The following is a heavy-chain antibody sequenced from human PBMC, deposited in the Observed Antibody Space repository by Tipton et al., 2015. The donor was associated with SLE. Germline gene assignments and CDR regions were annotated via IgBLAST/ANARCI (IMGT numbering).Heavy chain of an antibody. Sequence: GSLRLSCAGSGFNFNNYWMHWLRQAPGKGLVWVSRINSDGSDTRYADFVKGRFSISRDNAKNTLYLQMNSLTVEDSAVYFCARDDEVHRSWPNWFDPWGQGTLVTVSS. CDR1: GFNFNNYW. D-gene: IGHD6-13*01. V-gene: IGHV3-74*01. J-gene: IGHJ5*02. CDR2: INSDGSDT. CDR3: ARDDEVHRSWPNWFDP.